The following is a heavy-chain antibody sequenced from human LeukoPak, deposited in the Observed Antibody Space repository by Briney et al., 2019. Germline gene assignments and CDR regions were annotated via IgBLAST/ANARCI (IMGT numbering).Heavy chain of an antibody. CDR3: VREPLHCPGACYSLFEN. J-gene: IGHJ4*02. V-gene: IGHV3-74*01. CDR2: IRRDGRST. Sequence: GGSLRLSCAASGFTFSDYWMHWVRQAPGQGLVWVCRIRRDGRSTDYAASVKGRFTISRDNAKNTVYLEIKSLRAEDTAVYYCVREPLHCPGACYSLFENWGQGTLVTVSS. CDR1: GFTFSDYW. D-gene: IGHD2-21*02.